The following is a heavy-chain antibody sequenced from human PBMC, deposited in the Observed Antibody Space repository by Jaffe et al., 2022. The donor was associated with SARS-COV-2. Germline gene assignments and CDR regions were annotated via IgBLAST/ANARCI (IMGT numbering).Heavy chain of an antibody. CDR3: AKDRGRYGHPYFDY. CDR1: GFTFDDYT. Sequence: EVQLVESGGVVVQPGGSLRLSCAASGFTFDDYTMHWVRQAPGKGLEWVSLISWDDGSTYYADSVKGRFTISRDNSKNSLYLQMNSLRTEDTALYYCAKDRGRYGHPYFDYWGQGTLVTVSS. CDR2: ISWDDGST. J-gene: IGHJ4*02. D-gene: IGHD5-18*01. V-gene: IGHV3-43*01.